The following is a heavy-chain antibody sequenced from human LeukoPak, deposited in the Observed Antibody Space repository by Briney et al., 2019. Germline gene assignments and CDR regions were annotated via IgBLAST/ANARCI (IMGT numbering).Heavy chain of an antibody. CDR3: ARGPYAYTSSATLGSYNWFDP. D-gene: IGHD2-2*02. V-gene: IGHV5-51*01. J-gene: IGHJ5*02. CDR1: GYRFPNYW. CDR2: IYPGDSDT. Sequence: HGESLKISCKGSGYRFPNYWIGWVPQMPGKGLEWMGIIYPGDSDTRYSPSFQDQVTISVDKSISTAYLQWSSLKASDTAMYYCARGPYAYTSSATLGSYNWFDPWGQGSLVTVSS.